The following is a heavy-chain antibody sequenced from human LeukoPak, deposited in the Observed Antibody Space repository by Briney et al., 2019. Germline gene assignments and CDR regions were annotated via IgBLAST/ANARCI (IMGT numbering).Heavy chain of an antibody. V-gene: IGHV4-39*01. J-gene: IGHJ2*01. Sequence: PSETLSLTCTVSGGSVSSGGYYWSWIRQPPGKGLEWIGYIYYSGSPYYNPSLKSRVTISVDTSKNQFSLKLSSVTAADTAVYYCARQIGYPPEYFDLWGRGTLVTVSS. CDR3: ARQIGYPPEYFDL. CDR2: IYYSGSP. CDR1: GGSVSSGGYY. D-gene: IGHD2-15*01.